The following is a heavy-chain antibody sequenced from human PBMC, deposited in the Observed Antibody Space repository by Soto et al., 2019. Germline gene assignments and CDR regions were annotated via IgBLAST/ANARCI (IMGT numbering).Heavy chain of an antibody. V-gene: IGHV3-11*06. D-gene: IGHD3-3*01. CDR2: ISTSSSYT. CDR1: GFTFSTYY. J-gene: IGHJ1*01. Sequence: QVQLVESGGGLVKPGGSLTLSCAASGFTFSTYYMSWIRQAPGRGLEWVSYISTSSSYTNYADSVKGRFTISRDNANNSLYLQMNSLRADDTAVYYCARGHTIYGAGWGQCTVVTVSS. CDR3: ARGHTIYGAG.